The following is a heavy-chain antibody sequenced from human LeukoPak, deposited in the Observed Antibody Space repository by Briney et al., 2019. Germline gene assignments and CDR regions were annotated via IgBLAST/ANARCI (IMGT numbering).Heavy chain of an antibody. CDR2: ISSSSSYI. CDR1: GFTFSSYS. D-gene: IGHD1-1*01. Sequence: GGSLRLSCAASGFTFSSYSMSWVRQAPGKGLEWVSSISSSSSYIYYADSVKGRFTISRDNAKNSLYLQMNSLRAEDTAVYYCAGPRGNWYIIDYWGQGILVTVSS. CDR3: AGPRGNWYIIDY. J-gene: IGHJ4*02. V-gene: IGHV3-21*01.